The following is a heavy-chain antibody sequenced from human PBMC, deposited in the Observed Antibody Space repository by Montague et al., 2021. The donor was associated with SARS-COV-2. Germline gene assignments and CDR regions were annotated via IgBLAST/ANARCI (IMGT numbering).Heavy chain of an antibody. Sequence: SETLSPTCSVSGVSVSSNNYYWTWIRRPPGKGLEWIGYIYFNGNTILKPCLEGRVTTSIDTSKNHFSLRLTSVTPADTAVYYCAREVVGVKTNWLDTWGQGTLVTVSS. CDR3: AREVVGVKTNWLDT. D-gene: IGHD3-16*01. V-gene: IGHV4-61*03. CDR1: GVSVSSNNYY. CDR2: IYFNGNT. J-gene: IGHJ5*02.